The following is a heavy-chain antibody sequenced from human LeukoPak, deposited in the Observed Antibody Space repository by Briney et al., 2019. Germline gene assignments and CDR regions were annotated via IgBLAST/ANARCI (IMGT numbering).Heavy chain of an antibody. V-gene: IGHV1-2*02. CDR2: NNPNSGGT. CDR1: GYTFTGYY. J-gene: IGHJ4*02. Sequence: GASVKVSCKASGYTFTGYYMHWVRQAPGQGLEWMGWNNPNSGGTNYAQKFQGRVTMTRDTSISTAYMELSRLRSDDTAVYYCASARGSGSSTSCGYWGQGTLVTVSS. CDR3: ASARGSGSSTSCGY. D-gene: IGHD2-2*01.